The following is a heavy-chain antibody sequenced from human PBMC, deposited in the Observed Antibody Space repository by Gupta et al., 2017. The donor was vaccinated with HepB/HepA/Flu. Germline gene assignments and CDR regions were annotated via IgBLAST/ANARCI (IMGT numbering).Heavy chain of an antibody. CDR2: IIPIFGTA. J-gene: IGHJ5*02. CDR3: ASSQIYCSSTSCYDGNWFDP. V-gene: IGHV1-69*01. D-gene: IGHD2-2*01. CDR1: GGTFSSYA. Sequence: QVQLVQSGAEVKKPGSSVKVSCKASGGTFSSYAISWVRQAPGQGLEWMGGIIPIFGTANYAQKFQGRVTITADESTSTAYMELSSLRSEDTAVYYCASSQIYCSSTSCYDGNWFDPWGQGTLVTVSS.